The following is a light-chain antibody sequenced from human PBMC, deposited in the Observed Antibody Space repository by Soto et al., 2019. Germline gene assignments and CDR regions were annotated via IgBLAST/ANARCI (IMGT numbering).Light chain of an antibody. J-gene: IGLJ2*01. CDR2: EDS. V-gene: IGLV3-21*02. Sequence: VLTQPPSVSLAPGQTASITCAGDNVGGKSVHWYQQKPGQAPVLVIHEDSDRPSGIPERFSGSNSANTATLTISRVEAGDEAAYYCKVWDTVSLHAIFGGGTKLTVL. CDR1: NVGGKS. CDR3: KVWDTVSLHAI.